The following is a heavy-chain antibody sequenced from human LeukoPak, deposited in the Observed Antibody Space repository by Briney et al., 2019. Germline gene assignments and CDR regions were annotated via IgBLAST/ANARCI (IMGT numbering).Heavy chain of an antibody. CDR2: ISWNSGSI. D-gene: IGHD3-9*01. Sequence: PGGSLRLSCAASGFTFDDYAMHWVRQAPGKGLEGVSGISWNSGSIGYADSVKGRFTISRDNAKNSLYLQMNSLRAEDTALYYCAKASLVLRYFDWLLPPDYWGQGTLVTVSS. J-gene: IGHJ4*02. CDR1: GFTFDDYA. CDR3: AKASLVLRYFDWLLPPDY. V-gene: IGHV3-9*01.